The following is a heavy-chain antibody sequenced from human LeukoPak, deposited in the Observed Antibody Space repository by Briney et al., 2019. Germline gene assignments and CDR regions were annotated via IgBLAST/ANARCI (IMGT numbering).Heavy chain of an antibody. Sequence: GGSLRLSCAASGFTFSIYAMSWVRQAPGKGLEWVSAISGSGGSTYYADSVKGRFTISRDNSKNTLYLQMNSLRAEDTAVYYCAKGALLLWLGEYIEDYFDYWVQGTLVTVSS. V-gene: IGHV3-23*01. CDR2: ISGSGGST. J-gene: IGHJ4*02. CDR3: AKGALLLWLGEYIEDYFDY. CDR1: GFTFSIYA. D-gene: IGHD3-10*01.